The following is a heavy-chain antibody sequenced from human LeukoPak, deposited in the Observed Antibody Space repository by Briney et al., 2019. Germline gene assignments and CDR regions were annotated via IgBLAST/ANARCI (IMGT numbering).Heavy chain of an antibody. CDR2: IKHNGNEK. D-gene: IGHD5-12*01. CDR1: GFTFSSYW. CDR3: ARGYSGYVD. J-gene: IGHJ4*02. V-gene: IGHV3-7*04. Sequence: GGSLRLSCAASGFTFSSYWMSWVRQAPGKGLEWVANIKHNGNEKYYVDSVKGRFTISRDKAKNSLYLQMNSLRAEDTAMYYCARGYSGYVDWGQGTLVTVSS.